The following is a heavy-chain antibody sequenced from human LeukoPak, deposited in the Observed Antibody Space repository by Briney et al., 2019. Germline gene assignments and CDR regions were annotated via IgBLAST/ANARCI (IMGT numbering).Heavy chain of an antibody. Sequence: PSETLSLTCTVSGGSISSSSYYWGWIRQPPGKGLEWIGSIYYSGSTYYNPSLKSRVTISVDTSKNQFSLKLSSVTAADTAVYYCASSSYRVRGVIITLHYYYYMDAWGKGTTVTVSS. CDR3: ASSSYRVRGVIITLHYYYYMDA. D-gene: IGHD3-10*01. CDR2: IYYSGST. V-gene: IGHV4-39*07. J-gene: IGHJ6*03. CDR1: GGSISSSSYY.